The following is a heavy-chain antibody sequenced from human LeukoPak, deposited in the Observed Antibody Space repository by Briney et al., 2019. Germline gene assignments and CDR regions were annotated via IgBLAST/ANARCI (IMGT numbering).Heavy chain of an antibody. J-gene: IGHJ6*03. V-gene: IGHV4-4*07. CDR1: GGSISSYY. CDR2: IYPSGST. D-gene: IGHD3-10*01. CDR3: ARAVYDSGSYLMDV. Sequence: PSETLSLTCTVSGGSISSYYYSWIRQPAGKGLEWIGRIYPSGSTNYNPSLKSCVTMSVDTSKNQFSLKVSSVTAADTAVYYCARAVYDSGSYLMDVWGKGTTVTVSS.